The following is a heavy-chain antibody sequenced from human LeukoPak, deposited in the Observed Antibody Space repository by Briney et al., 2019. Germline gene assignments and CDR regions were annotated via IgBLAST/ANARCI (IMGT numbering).Heavy chain of an antibody. J-gene: IGHJ5*02. CDR1: GGSFSGYY. CDR3: ARNIQLFANWFDP. V-gene: IGHV4-34*01. CDR2: INHSGST. D-gene: IGHD5-18*01. Sequence: SETLSLTCAVYGGSFSGYYWSWIRQPPGKGLEWIGEINHSGSTNYNPSLKSRVTISVDTSKNQFSLKLSSVTAADTAVYYCARNIQLFANWFDPWGQGTLVTVSS.